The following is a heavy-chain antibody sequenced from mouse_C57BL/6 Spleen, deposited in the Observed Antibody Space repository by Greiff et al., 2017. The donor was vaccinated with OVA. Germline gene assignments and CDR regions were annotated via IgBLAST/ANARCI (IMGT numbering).Heavy chain of an antibody. Sequence: QVQLQQPGAELVRPGSSVTLSCKASGYTFTSYWMHWVKQRPIQGLEWLGNIDPSDSETHYNQKFKDTATLTVDKSSSTAYLQTSRLTSADAAFYYCARYHYGSSQGYFDVWGTGTTVTVSS. V-gene: IGHV1-52*01. CDR2: IDPSDSET. D-gene: IGHD1-1*01. CDR1: GYTFTSYW. CDR3: ARYHYGSSQGYFDV. J-gene: IGHJ1*03.